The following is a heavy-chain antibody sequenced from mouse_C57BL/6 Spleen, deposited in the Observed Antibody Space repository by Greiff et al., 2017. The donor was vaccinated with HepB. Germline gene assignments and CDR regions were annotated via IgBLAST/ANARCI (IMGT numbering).Heavy chain of an antibody. CDR2: INPSNGGT. CDR1: GYTFTSYW. Sequence: VQLQQSGPELVKPGASVKLSCKASGYTFTSYWMHWVKQRPGQGLEWIGNINPSNGGTNYNEKFKSKATLTVDKSSSTAYMKLSSLTSEDSAVYYCARSVGYSGYAGGFAYWGQVTLVTVSA. J-gene: IGHJ3*01. D-gene: IGHD2-2*01. CDR3: ARSVGYSGYAGGFAY. V-gene: IGHV1-53*01.